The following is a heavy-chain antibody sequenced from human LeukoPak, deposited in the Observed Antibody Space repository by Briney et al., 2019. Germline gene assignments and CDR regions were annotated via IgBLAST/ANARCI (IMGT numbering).Heavy chain of an antibody. V-gene: IGHV3-48*04. CDR2: ISSSGSTI. CDR1: GFTFSSYG. D-gene: IGHD5-24*01. Sequence: GGSLRLSCAASGFTFSSYGMHWVRQAPGKGLEWVSYISSSGSTIYYADSVKGRFTISRDNAKNSLYLQMNSLRAEDTAVYYCARDRRALEMAWDAFDIWGQGTMVTVSS. CDR3: ARDRRALEMAWDAFDI. J-gene: IGHJ3*02.